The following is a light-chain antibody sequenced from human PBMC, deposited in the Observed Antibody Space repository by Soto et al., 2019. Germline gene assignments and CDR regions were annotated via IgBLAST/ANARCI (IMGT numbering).Light chain of an antibody. Sequence: QSVLTQPASVSGSPGQSITISCTGTSSDVGGYNYVSWYQQHPGKAPKLMIHDVSDRPSGVSNWFSGSKSGNTASLIISGLQAEDEADYSCSSYTSSSTYVFGTGTKVTVL. V-gene: IGLV2-14*01. CDR1: SSDVGGYNY. CDR3: SSYTSSSTYV. CDR2: DVS. J-gene: IGLJ1*01.